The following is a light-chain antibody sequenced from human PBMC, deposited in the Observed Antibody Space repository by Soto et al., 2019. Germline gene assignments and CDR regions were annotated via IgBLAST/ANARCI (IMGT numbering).Light chain of an antibody. CDR1: QSFSSNY. Sequence: EIVLTQSPGTLSLSPGERATLSCRASQSFSSNYLAWYQQKPGQAPRILIYGATTRATGIPDRFSGSESGTDCTLTSSRLEPEDSAGYYCQQYSSVWTFGQGTKVEI. V-gene: IGKV3-20*01. CDR2: GAT. J-gene: IGKJ1*01. CDR3: QQYSSVWT.